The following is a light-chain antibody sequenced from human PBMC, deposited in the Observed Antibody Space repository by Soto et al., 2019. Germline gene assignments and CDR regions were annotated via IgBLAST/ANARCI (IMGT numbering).Light chain of an antibody. CDR3: SSYTSSSTPYV. V-gene: IGLV2-14*01. J-gene: IGLJ1*01. Sequence: QSALTQPVSVSGSPGQSITISCTGTSSDVGGYNYVSWYQQHPVKAPKLMIYDVTNRPSGVSDRFSGSKSGNTASLTISGLQAEDEADYYCSSYTSSSTPYVFGTGTKVT. CDR1: SSDVGGYNY. CDR2: DVT.